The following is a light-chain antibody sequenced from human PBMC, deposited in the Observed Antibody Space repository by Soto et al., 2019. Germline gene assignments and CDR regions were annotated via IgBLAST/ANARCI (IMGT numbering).Light chain of an antibody. CDR3: QSYDSSLTPYV. CDR1: SSNIGAGCD. CDR2: GNS. Sequence: QSVLTQPPSVSGAPGQRVTISCTGSSSNIGAGCDVHWYQHLPGTAPKLLIYGNSNRPSGVPDRFSGSKSGTSASLAITGLQAEDEADYYCQSYDSSLTPYVFGTGTK. V-gene: IGLV1-40*01. J-gene: IGLJ1*01.